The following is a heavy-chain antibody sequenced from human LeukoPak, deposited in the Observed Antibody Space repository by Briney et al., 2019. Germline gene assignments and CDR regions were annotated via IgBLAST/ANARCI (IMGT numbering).Heavy chain of an antibody. Sequence: GGSLRLSCAASGFTFSSYGMSWVRQAPGKGLEWVSYISSSGSTIYYADSVKGRFTISRDNAKNSLYLQMNSLRAEDTAVYYCAREGGGSRYYYYYYMDVWGKGTTVTISS. V-gene: IGHV3-48*04. J-gene: IGHJ6*03. D-gene: IGHD3-16*01. CDR2: ISSSGSTI. CDR3: AREGGGSRYYYYYYMDV. CDR1: GFTFSSYG.